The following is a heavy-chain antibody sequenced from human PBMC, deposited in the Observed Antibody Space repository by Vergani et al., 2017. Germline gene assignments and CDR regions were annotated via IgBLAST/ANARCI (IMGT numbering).Heavy chain of an antibody. CDR1: GGSISSGSYY. CDR3: ARGRQVRGLDP. J-gene: IGHJ5*02. V-gene: IGHV4-61*02. Sequence: QVQLQESGPGLVKPSQTLSLTCTVSGGSISSGSYYWSWIRQPAGKGLEWIGRIYTSGSTNYNPSLKSRVTMSVDTSKNQFSLKLSSVTAADTAVYYCARGRQVRGLDPWGQGTLVTVSS. CDR2: IYTSGST.